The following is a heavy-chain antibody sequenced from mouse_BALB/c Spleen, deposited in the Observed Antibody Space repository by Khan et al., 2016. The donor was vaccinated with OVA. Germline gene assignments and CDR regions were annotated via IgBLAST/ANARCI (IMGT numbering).Heavy chain of an antibody. J-gene: IGHJ3*01. D-gene: IGHD4-1*01. CDR2: IGYSGST. V-gene: IGHV3-2*02. CDR3: SRLGPGFTY. Sequence: EVQLQESGPGLVKSSQSLSLTCTVTGYSITSDYAWNWIRQFPGNKLEWMGYIGYSGSTSYSPSLKSRISITRDTSKNQFFLQLNSVTTEDTATYYSSRLGPGFTYWGQGTLVTVSA. CDR1: GYSITSDYA.